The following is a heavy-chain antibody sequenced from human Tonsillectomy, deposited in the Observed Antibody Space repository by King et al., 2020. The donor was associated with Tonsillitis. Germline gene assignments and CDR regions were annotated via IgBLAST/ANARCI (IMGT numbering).Heavy chain of an antibody. CDR1: GFSLSTNGVG. CDR2: IFLDDGE. V-gene: IGHV2-5*02. J-gene: IGHJ4*02. CDR3: AHRHHPNYFDY. Sequence: TLKESGPTLVKPTQTLTLTCTFSGFSLSTNGVGVGWIRQPPGKALEWLALIFLDDGELYSPSLKSRLTITKDTSKNQVVLTMTNMDPVDTATYYCAHRHHPNYFDYWGQGTLVTVSS.